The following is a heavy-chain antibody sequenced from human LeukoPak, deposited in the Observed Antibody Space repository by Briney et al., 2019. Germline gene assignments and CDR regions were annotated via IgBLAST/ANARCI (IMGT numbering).Heavy chain of an antibody. D-gene: IGHD6-19*01. V-gene: IGHV4-34*12. CDR1: GGSFSGYY. Sequence: PSETLSLTCAVYGGSFSGYYWSWIRQPPGKGLEWIGTIFQSVSTYYNPSLKSRVTTSVDTSKNQFSLKLSSVTAADTAVYYCARNNSNGFDFWSQGTLVTVSS. J-gene: IGHJ4*02. CDR2: IFQSVST. CDR3: ARNNSNGFDF.